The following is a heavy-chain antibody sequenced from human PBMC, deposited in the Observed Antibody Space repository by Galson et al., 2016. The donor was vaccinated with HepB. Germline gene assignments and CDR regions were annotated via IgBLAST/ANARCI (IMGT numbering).Heavy chain of an antibody. J-gene: IGHJ3*02. CDR3: ARDEVTGTTVGALDI. Sequence: SLRLSCAASGFTFSSYAMHWVRQAPGKGLEWVAVISYDGNNEYYGDSVKGRFTISRDGSTNTLYLQMNSLRAEDTAVYYCARDEVTGTTVGALDIWGQGTMVTVSA. V-gene: IGHV3-30*03. D-gene: IGHD1-7*01. CDR1: GFTFSSYA. CDR2: ISYDGNNE.